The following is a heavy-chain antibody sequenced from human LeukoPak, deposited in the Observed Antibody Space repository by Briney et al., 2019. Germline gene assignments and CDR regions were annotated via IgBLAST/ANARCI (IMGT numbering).Heavy chain of an antibody. Sequence: GGSLRLSCAASGFTFSSYSMNWVRQAPGKGLERVSYISSSSSTIYYADSVKGRFTISRDNAKNSLYLQMNSLRDEDTAVYYCAGSGITIFGVVKLYYYYGMDVWGQGTTVTVSS. CDR1: GFTFSSYS. J-gene: IGHJ6*02. CDR3: AGSGITIFGVVKLYYYYGMDV. CDR2: ISSSSSTI. D-gene: IGHD3-3*01. V-gene: IGHV3-48*02.